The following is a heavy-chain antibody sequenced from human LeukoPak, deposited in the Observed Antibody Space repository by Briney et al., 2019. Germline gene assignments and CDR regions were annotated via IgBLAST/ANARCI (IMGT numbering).Heavy chain of an antibody. CDR3: PRWTGVIDS. D-gene: IGHD3-22*01. V-gene: IGHV3-7*01. J-gene: IGHJ4*02. Sequence: GGSLRLSCAASGFSFENYWMNWVRHAPGKGPEWVANIKQDGSVEHYLDSVKGRFTISRDNAKNSLTLQMNSQRAEETAVYYCPRWTGVIDSWGQGTLVTVSS. CDR1: GFSFENYW. CDR2: IKQDGSVE.